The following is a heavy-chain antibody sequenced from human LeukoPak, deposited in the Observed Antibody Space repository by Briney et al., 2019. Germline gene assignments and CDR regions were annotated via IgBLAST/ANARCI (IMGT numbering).Heavy chain of an antibody. CDR1: GGSISSSNW. CDR2: IYHSGST. D-gene: IGHD3-22*01. V-gene: IGHV4-4*02. CDR3: ARRTEDDSSGYYGY. Sequence: SGTLSLTCDVSGGSISSSNWWSWVRQPPGKGLEWIGEIYHSGSTNYNPALKSRVTISVDKSKNQFSLKLSSVTAADMAVYYCARRTEDDSSGYYGYWGQGTLVTVSS. J-gene: IGHJ4*02.